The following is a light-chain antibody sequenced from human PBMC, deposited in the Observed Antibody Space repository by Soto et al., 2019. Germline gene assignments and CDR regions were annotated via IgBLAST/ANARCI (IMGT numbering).Light chain of an antibody. CDR1: SDDVGAYNS. J-gene: IGLJ1*01. V-gene: IGLV2-23*02. CDR3: CSSAPESTYV. Sequence: QSVLAQPASVSGSPGQSITISCTGTSDDVGAYNSVSWYQQLPHKAPQVILYKVTQRPSGVSSRFSGSTSGNAASLTISGLQADEEADYFCCSSAPESTYVFGTGTKVTVL. CDR2: KVT.